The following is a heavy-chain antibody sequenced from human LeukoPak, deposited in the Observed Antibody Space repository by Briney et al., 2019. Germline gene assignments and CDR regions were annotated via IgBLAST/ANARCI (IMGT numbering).Heavy chain of an antibody. J-gene: IGHJ4*02. CDR3: ARRGYYGSGSSYYFDY. V-gene: IGHV4-59*01. CDR2: IYYSGST. D-gene: IGHD3-10*01. CDR1: GGSFSSYY. Sequence: PSETLSLTCAVYGGSFSSYYWSWIRQPPGKGLEWIGYIYYSGSTNYNLSLKSRVTISVDTSKNQFSLKLSSVTAADTAVYYCARRGYYGSGSSYYFDYWGQGTLVTVSS.